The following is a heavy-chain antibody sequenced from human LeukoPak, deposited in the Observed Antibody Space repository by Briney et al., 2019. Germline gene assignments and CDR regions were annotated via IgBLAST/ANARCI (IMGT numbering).Heavy chain of an antibody. Sequence: SETLSLTCTVSGGSISSYYWSWIRQPPGKGLEWIGYIYYSGSTYYNPSLKSRVTISVDTSKNQFSLKLSSVTAADTAVYYCARAIVVVPAAIGIAFDIWGQGTMVTVSS. CDR3: ARAIVVVPAAIGIAFDI. V-gene: IGHV4-59*12. CDR1: GGSISSYY. CDR2: IYYSGST. J-gene: IGHJ3*02. D-gene: IGHD2-2*01.